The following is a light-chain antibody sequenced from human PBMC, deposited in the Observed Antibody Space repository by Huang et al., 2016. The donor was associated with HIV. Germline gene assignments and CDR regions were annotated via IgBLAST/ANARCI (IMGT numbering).Light chain of an antibody. CDR1: QSVTNC. CDR2: DAS. V-gene: IGKV3-11*01. Sequence: EVVLTRSPATLSLSPGERATLSCRASQSVTNCLAWYQRKPGQHPRLLIYDASTRATGSPPRFSGSGSATDFTLTISSLEPEDFAVYYCQQRNDWPPYTFGQGTRLEIK. J-gene: IGKJ2*01. CDR3: QQRNDWPPYT.